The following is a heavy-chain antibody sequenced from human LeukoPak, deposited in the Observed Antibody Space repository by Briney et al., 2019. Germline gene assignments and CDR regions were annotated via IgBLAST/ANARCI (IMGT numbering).Heavy chain of an antibody. J-gene: IGHJ4*02. Sequence: GGSLRLSCAASGFTFSSYSMNWVRQAPGKGLEWVSYVKIRSSLIYYADSVKGRFIVSRDNAKNSLFLQINSLSDEDTAVYYCARDKYCSDTNCYGTSFEYWGQGTLVTVSS. CDR3: ARDKYCSDTNCYGTSFEY. CDR2: VKIRSSLI. D-gene: IGHD2-2*01. CDR1: GFTFSSYS. V-gene: IGHV3-48*02.